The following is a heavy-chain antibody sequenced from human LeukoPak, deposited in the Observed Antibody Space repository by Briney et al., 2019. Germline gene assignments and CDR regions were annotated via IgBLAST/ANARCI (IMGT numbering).Heavy chain of an antibody. D-gene: IGHD5-12*01. J-gene: IGHJ4*02. V-gene: IGHV1-2*02. CDR2: INPNSGGT. CDR3: ARDLFSLGGYDPITNDY. Sequence: ASVKVSCKASGYTFTGYYMHWVRQAPGQGLEWMGWINPNSGGTNYAQKFQGRVTMTRDTSISTAYMELSRLRSDDTAVYYCARDLFSLGGYDPITNDYWGQGTLVTVSS. CDR1: GYTFTGYY.